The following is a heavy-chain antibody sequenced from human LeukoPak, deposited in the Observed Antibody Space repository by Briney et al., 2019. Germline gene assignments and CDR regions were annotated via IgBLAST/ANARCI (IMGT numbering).Heavy chain of an antibody. V-gene: IGHV4-59*01. J-gene: IGHJ4*02. CDR3: ARKLGIAAAGTAYFDY. Sequence: SETLSLTCSVSGVSISDYHWIWIRQPPAKGLEWMGYFSYSGSTRYNPSLKSRVTMSVDTSKNQFSLRLISVAAADTAVYYCARKLGIAAAGTAYFDYWGQGTLVTVSS. CDR2: FSYSGST. CDR1: GVSISDYH. D-gene: IGHD6-13*01.